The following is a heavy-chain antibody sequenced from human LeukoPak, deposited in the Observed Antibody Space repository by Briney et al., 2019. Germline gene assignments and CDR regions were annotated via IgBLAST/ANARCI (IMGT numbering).Heavy chain of an antibody. CDR3: ARHSSSWSPNPDY. V-gene: IGHV4-39*01. Sequence: PSETLSLTCAVSGGSISSSNWWSWVRQPPGKGLEWIGTIYSSGSTYYIPSLKSRLTMSIDTSKNQFSLKLSSVTAADTAVYYCARHSSSWSPNPDYWGQGTLVIVSS. J-gene: IGHJ4*02. D-gene: IGHD6-13*01. CDR1: GGSISSSNW. CDR2: IYSSGST.